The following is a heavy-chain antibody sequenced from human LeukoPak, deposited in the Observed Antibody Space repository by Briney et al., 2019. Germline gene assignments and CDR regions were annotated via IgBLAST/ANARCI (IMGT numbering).Heavy chain of an antibody. J-gene: IGHJ4*02. D-gene: IGHD1-26*01. V-gene: IGHV3-30*18. CDR2: ISYDGSNK. Sequence: GVSLRLSCAASGFTFSSYGMHWVRQAPGKGLEWVAVISYDGSNKYYADSVKGRFTISRDNSKNTLYLQMNSLRAEDTAVYYCAKVRTGATSYYFDYWGQGTLVTVSS. CDR1: GFTFSSYG. CDR3: AKVRTGATSYYFDY.